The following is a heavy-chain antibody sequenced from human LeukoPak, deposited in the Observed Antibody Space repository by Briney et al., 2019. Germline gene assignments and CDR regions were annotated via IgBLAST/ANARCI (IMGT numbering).Heavy chain of an antibody. D-gene: IGHD2-8*02. J-gene: IGHJ5*02. CDR1: GGSVSSGY. Sequence: SETLSLTCSVSGGSVSSGYWSWIRQPPGKGLEWIAYIYNSGRSNYNPSLKSRVTISLDTSKNQFSLKLSSVTAADTAVYYCAGGSGASWFDPWGQGTLVTVSS. CDR2: IYNSGRS. CDR3: AGGSGASWFDP. V-gene: IGHV4-59*02.